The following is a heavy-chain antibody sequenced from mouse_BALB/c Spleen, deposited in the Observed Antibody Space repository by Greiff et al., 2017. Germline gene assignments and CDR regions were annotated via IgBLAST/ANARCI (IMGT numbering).Heavy chain of an antibody. CDR1: GFSLTSYD. Sequence: VHLVESGPGLVAPSQSLSITCTVSGFSLTSYDISWIRQPPGKGLEWLGVIWTGGGTNYNSAFMSRLSISKDNSKSQVFLKMNSLQTDDTAIYYCVRGAAGFDYWGQGTTLTVSS. J-gene: IGHJ2*01. CDR3: VRGAAGFDY. V-gene: IGHV2-9-2*01. CDR2: IWTGGGT.